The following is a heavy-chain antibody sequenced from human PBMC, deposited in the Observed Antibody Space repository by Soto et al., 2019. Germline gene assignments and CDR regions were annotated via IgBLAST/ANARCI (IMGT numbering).Heavy chain of an antibody. CDR1: SDSISSHY. J-gene: IGHJ6*02. CDR3: ANWPKAVAVRMDV. CDR2: VYYTGTP. D-gene: IGHD6-19*01. Sequence: SETLSLTCTVTSDSISSHYWTWIRQPPGKGLEWIGYVYYTGTPVYNPSLKSRVTISVDASKNQFSLKLSSVSAADTAVYYCANWPKAVAVRMDVWGQGTTVTVSS. V-gene: IGHV4-59*11.